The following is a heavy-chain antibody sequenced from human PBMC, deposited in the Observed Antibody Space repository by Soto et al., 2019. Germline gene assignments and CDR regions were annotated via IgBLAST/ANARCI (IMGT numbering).Heavy chain of an antibody. Sequence: SVKVSCKASGGTFSSYAISWVRQAPGQGLEWMGGIIPIFGTANYAQKFQGRVTITADESTSTAYMELSSLRSEDTAVYYCARVGTGADYYGSGSYSNWFDPWGQGTLVTVSS. CDR2: IIPIFGTA. CDR1: GGTFSSYA. J-gene: IGHJ5*02. V-gene: IGHV1-69*13. D-gene: IGHD3-10*01. CDR3: ARVGTGADYYGSGSYSNWFDP.